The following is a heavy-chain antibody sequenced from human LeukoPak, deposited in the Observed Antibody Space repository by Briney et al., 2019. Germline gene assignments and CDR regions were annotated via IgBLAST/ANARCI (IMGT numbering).Heavy chain of an antibody. CDR2: IWFDGGNK. D-gene: IGHD2-8*01. CDR3: AKDCEYCSNGYMDV. Sequence: GRSLRLSCAASGFIFSSAGMHWVRQAPGKGLEWVAVIWFDGGNKYYADSVKGRFTISRDDSKNTVYLQMNSLRAEDTAVYYCAKDCEYCSNGYMDVWGKGTTVTVSS. V-gene: IGHV3-33*06. CDR1: GFIFSSAG. J-gene: IGHJ6*03.